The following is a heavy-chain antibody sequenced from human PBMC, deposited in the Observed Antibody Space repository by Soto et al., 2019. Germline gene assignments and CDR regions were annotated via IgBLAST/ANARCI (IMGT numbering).Heavy chain of an antibody. CDR3: AAGAHFYYDSILD. J-gene: IGHJ4*02. CDR2: MSPNGNNQ. D-gene: IGHD3-22*01. Sequence: GGSLRLSCAAPGFTFSIYALHWVRQAPGKGLEWVAVMSPNGNNQYYADSVKGRFTISRDTSKSTLYLQMTSLRPDDTAVYYCAAGAHFYYDSILDWGQGTLVTLSS. V-gene: IGHV3-30-3*01. CDR1: GFTFSIYA.